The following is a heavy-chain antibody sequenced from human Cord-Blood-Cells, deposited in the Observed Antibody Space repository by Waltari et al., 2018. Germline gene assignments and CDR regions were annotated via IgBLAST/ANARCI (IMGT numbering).Heavy chain of an antibody. D-gene: IGHD2-21*01. Sequence: EVQLVESGGGLVQPGGSLRLSWAASGFNFSSNWSSWVRQAPGKGLEWVANIKQDGSEKYYVDSVKGRFTISRDNAKNSLYLQMNSLRAEDTAVYYCARGLAGDDAFDIWGQGTMVTVSS. J-gene: IGHJ3*02. V-gene: IGHV3-7*01. CDR2: IKQDGSEK. CDR3: ARGLAGDDAFDI. CDR1: GFNFSSNW.